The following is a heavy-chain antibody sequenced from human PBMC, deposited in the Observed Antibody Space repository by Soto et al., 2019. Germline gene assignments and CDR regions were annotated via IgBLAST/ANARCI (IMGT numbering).Heavy chain of an antibody. CDR1: GFTFSSYA. D-gene: IGHD2-2*01. CDR3: AKDRIVVVPAAPYYFDY. Sequence: GGSLRLSCAASGFTFSSYAVSWVRQAPGKGLEWVSAISGSGGSTYYADSVKGRFTISRDNSKNTLYLQMNSLRAEDTAVYYCAKDRIVVVPAAPYYFDYWGQGTLVTVSS. CDR2: ISGSGGST. V-gene: IGHV3-23*01. J-gene: IGHJ4*02.